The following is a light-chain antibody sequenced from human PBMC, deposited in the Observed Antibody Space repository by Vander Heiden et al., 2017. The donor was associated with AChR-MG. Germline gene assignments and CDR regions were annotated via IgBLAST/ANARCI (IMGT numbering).Light chain of an antibody. CDR2: GNN. J-gene: IGLJ3*02. Sequence: QSVLTPPPSVSGPPGQRVTISCTGTRSNIGAGYDVHWYQHLPGTAPKVLIYGNNNRPSGVPDRFSGSKSGTSASLAITGLQAEDEADYYCQSYDINLSGVFGGGTKVTVL. CDR3: QSYDINLSGV. V-gene: IGLV1-40*01. CDR1: RSNIGAGYD.